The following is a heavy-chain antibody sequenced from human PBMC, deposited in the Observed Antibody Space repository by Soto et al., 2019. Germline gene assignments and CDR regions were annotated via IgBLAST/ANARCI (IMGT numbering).Heavy chain of an antibody. J-gene: IGHJ4*02. CDR3: ARWDYGDYARFDS. CDR2: MNPNSGNT. Sequence: QVQLVQSGAEVKKSGASVKVSCKASGYTFTSHDINWVRQATGQGLEWMGWMNPNSGNTGYAQKFKGRVTMTRNTXISTANMALSSLRSEDTAVYYCARWDYGDYARFDSWGQGTLVTVSS. D-gene: IGHD4-17*01. CDR1: GYTFTSHD. V-gene: IGHV1-8*01.